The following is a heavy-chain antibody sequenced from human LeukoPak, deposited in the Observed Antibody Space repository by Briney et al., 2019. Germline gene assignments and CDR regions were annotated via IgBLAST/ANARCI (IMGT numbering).Heavy chain of an antibody. CDR2: IYYSGYT. J-gene: IGHJ6*03. D-gene: IGHD3-16*01. Sequence: SETLSPTCTVSGGSINSYYWTWIRQPPGKGLKWIGNIYYSGYTTYSPSLRSRVTISVDTSKNQFSLKLSSVTAADTAVYYCARETSQKGAHYMDVWGKGTTITISS. CDR1: GGSINSYY. V-gene: IGHV4-59*01. CDR3: ARETSQKGAHYMDV.